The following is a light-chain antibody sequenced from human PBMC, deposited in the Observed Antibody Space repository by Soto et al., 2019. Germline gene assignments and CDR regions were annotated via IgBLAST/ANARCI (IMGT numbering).Light chain of an antibody. CDR3: AAWDDSLNGREV. V-gene: IGLV1-44*01. Sequence: QSVLTQPPSASGTPGQRVTISCSGGSSNIGSNSVNWYQQLPGAAPKLLIYSNNQRPSGVPDRFSGSKSGTSASLAISGLQSEDEADYYCAAWDDSLNGREVFGTGTKVTVL. CDR2: SNN. CDR1: SSNIGSNS. J-gene: IGLJ1*01.